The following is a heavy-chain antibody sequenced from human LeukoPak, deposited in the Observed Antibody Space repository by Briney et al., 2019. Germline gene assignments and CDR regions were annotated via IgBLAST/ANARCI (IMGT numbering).Heavy chain of an antibody. J-gene: IGHJ1*01. D-gene: IGHD2-2*01. CDR3: AKNATSGFFSD. Sequence: SETLSLTCTVSGHSISNTFYWGWIRQSPGKGLEWIGSIHHGGNRFESGSTHYNPSLRSRVTVSADTSKNQFSLRLTSVTAADTAVYFCAKNATSGFFSDWGQGVLVTVSS. V-gene: IGHV4-38-2*02. CDR2: IHHGGNRFESGST. CDR1: GHSISNTFY.